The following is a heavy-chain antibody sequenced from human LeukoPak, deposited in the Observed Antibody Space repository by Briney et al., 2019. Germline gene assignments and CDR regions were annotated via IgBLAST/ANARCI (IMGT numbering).Heavy chain of an antibody. D-gene: IGHD2-2*02. CDR2: MNPNSGNT. Sequence: ASVKVSCKASGYTFTSHDINWVRQATGQGLEWMGWMNPNSGNTGYAQKFQGRVTITRNTSISTAYMELSSLRSEDTAVYYCARGGYCSSTSCYTGDWFDPWGQGTLVTVSS. J-gene: IGHJ5*02. V-gene: IGHV1-8*03. CDR1: GYTFTSHD. CDR3: ARGGYCSSTSCYTGDWFDP.